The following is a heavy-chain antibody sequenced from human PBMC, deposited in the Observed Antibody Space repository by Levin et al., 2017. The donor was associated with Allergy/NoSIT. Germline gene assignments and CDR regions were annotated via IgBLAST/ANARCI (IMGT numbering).Heavy chain of an antibody. Sequence: KISCKASGGTFSSYAISWVRQAPGQGLEWMGGIIPIFGTANYAQKFQGRVTITADESTSTAYMELSSLRSEDTAVYYCARGMGGPLRYFDWPQDAFDIWGQGTMVTVSS. CDR3: ARGMGGPLRYFDWPQDAFDI. J-gene: IGHJ3*02. V-gene: IGHV1-69*01. CDR1: GGTFSSYA. CDR2: IIPIFGTA. D-gene: IGHD3-9*01.